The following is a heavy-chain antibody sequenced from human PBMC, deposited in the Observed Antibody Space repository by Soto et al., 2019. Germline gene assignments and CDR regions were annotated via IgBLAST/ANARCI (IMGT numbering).Heavy chain of an antibody. D-gene: IGHD3-22*01. V-gene: IGHV2-5*01. CDR2: IYWNDGT. Sequence: SGPTLVNPTQTLTLTCAFSGFSLTANGVGVGWIRQPPGGALEWLAIIYWNDGTSISPSLQSRLTISKDTSKNHVVLSLTNMEPLDTATYYCARTISGSYWKFDPWGPGTQVTVSS. CDR1: GFSLTANGVG. J-gene: IGHJ5*02. CDR3: ARTISGSYWKFDP.